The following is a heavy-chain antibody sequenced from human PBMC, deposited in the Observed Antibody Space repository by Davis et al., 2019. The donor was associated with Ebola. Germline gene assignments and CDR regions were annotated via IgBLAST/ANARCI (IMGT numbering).Heavy chain of an antibody. Sequence: PSETLSLTCTVSGGSISSYYWSWIRQPPGKGLEWIGYIYYSGSTYYNPSLKSRVTISVDTSKNQFSLKLSSVTAADTAVYYCARQVRRGDAFDIWGQGTMVTVSS. CDR2: IYYSGST. CDR1: GGSISSYY. J-gene: IGHJ3*02. CDR3: ARQVRRGDAFDI. V-gene: IGHV4-59*08. D-gene: IGHD3-10*01.